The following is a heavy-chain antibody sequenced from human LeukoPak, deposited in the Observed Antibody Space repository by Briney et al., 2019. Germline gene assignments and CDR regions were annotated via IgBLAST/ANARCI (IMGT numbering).Heavy chain of an antibody. CDR3: ARDLIGRYTFDY. Sequence: PGGSLRLSCIASGFTFNHYGMHWVRQAPGRGLEWVAVRSDDGSAQHYLDSVRGRSTISRDNSRNTLSLQMNSLRPEDTAVYYCARDLIGRYTFDYCGQGTLVTVSS. J-gene: IGHJ4*02. CDR1: GFTFNHYG. D-gene: IGHD3-10*01. V-gene: IGHV3-30*03. CDR2: RSDDGSAQ.